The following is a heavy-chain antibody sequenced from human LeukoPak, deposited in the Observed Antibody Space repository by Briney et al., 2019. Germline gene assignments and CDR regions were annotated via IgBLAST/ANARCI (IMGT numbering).Heavy chain of an antibody. Sequence: GGSLRLSCVASGFTFSTYWMSWVRQAPGKGPEWVASIKQDGSEKFYVDSVKGRFTISKDNAKNSLYLQMNSLRAEETAVYYCAREDHSKYEYWGQGTLVTVSS. J-gene: IGHJ4*02. CDR1: GFTFSTYW. CDR2: IKQDGSEK. D-gene: IGHD4-11*01. V-gene: IGHV3-7*01. CDR3: AREDHSKYEY.